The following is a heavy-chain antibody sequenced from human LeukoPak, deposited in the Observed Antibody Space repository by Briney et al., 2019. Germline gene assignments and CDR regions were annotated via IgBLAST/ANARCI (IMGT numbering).Heavy chain of an antibody. CDR2: FDPVEGDT. CDR1: GYTLTELS. D-gene: IGHD1-26*01. CDR3: AVTLEGRGRWEEIDY. Sequence: GASVKVSCKVSGYTLTELSMHWVRQAPGKGLEWMGGFDPVEGDTIYAQKFQGRVTMTEDTSTDTAYMELSSLRSDDAAVYYCAVTLEGRGRWEEIDYWGQGTLDTVSS. J-gene: IGHJ4*02. V-gene: IGHV1-24*01.